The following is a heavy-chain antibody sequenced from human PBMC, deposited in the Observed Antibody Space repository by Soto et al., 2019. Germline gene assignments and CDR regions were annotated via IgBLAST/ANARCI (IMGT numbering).Heavy chain of an antibody. CDR3: ARHGHDYTNYHVRWFDP. CDR1: GGSISSRNSY. V-gene: IGHV4-39*01. CDR2: IYYSGST. D-gene: IGHD4-4*01. J-gene: IGHJ5*02. Sequence: SETLSLTCTVSGGSISSRNSYWGWIRQPPGKGLEWIGSIYYSGSTYYNPSLKSRVTISVDTSKNQFSLRLSSVTAADTAVYYCARHGHDYTNYHVRWFDPWGQGTLVTVSS.